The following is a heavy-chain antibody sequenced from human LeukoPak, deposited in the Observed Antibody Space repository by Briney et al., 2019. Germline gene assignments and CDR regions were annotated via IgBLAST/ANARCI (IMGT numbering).Heavy chain of an antibody. Sequence: SETLSLTCAVSGDSISRGTHSWSWIRQPPGKGLEWLGYIYFSGSTYYNPSLKSRLRMSVDTSENHFSLHLDSMTGADTAVYYCASLASGQLQHWGQGLLVTVSS. CDR3: ASLASGQLQH. CDR1: GDSISRGTHS. J-gene: IGHJ1*01. CDR2: IYFSGST. V-gene: IGHV4-30-4*07. D-gene: IGHD6-19*01.